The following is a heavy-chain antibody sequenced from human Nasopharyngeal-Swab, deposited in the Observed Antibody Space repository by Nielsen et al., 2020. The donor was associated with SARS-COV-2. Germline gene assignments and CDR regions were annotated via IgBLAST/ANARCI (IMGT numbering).Heavy chain of an antibody. CDR1: GFTFSSYG. Sequence: GESLKISCAASGFTFSSYGMHWVRQAPGKGLEWVAVISCDGSNKYYADSVKGRFTISRDNSKNTLHLQMNSLRAEDTAVYYYAKGGGTTGTVGLDIWGQGTMVTVPS. D-gene: IGHD1-1*01. J-gene: IGHJ3*02. CDR3: AKGGGTTGTVGLDI. CDR2: ISCDGSNK. V-gene: IGHV3-30*18.